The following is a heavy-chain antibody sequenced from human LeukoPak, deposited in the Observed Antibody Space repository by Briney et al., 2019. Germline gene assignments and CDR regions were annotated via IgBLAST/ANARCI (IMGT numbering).Heavy chain of an antibody. CDR1: GFTFSSYA. CDR2: ISYDGSNK. Sequence: GRSLRLSCAASGFTFSSYAMHWVRQAPGKGLEWVAVISYDGSNKYYADSVKGRFTISRDNSKNTLYLQMNSLRAEDTAVYYCARGVRTTVKSVYYFDYWGQGTLVTVSS. CDR3: ARGVRTTVKSVYYFDY. J-gene: IGHJ4*02. D-gene: IGHD4-17*01. V-gene: IGHV3-30-3*01.